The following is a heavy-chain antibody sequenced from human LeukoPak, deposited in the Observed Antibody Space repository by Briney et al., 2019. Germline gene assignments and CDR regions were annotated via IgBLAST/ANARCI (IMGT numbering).Heavy chain of an antibody. J-gene: IGHJ4*02. CDR2: INPNSGGT. V-gene: IGHV1-2*02. Sequence: ASVKVSCKASGYTFTGYYMHWVRQAPGQGLEWMGWINPNSGGTNYAQKFQGRVTVTRDTSISTAYMELSRLRSDDTAVYYCARAAYSSSSGLGYWGQGTLVTVSS. D-gene: IGHD6-6*01. CDR1: GYTFTGYY. CDR3: ARAAYSSSSGLGY.